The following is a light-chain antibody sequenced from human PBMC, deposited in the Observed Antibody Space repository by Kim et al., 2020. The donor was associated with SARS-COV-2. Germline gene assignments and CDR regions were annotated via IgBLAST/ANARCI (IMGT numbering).Light chain of an antibody. CDR2: EFT. J-gene: IGLJ1*01. Sequence: PGQSVANSCSRSRVDCSSYKYFSWYQQHPGKSPKLIIYEFTKRPSGVPDRFSDSMSGNTASLTFSGLQAENEADYYCASHGGYDYVFATGTKVTVL. V-gene: IGLV2-8*01. CDR1: RVDCSSYKY. CDR3: ASHGGYDYV.